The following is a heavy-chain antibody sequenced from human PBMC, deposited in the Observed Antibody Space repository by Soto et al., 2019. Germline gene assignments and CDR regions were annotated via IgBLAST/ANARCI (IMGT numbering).Heavy chain of an antibody. Sequence: SETLSLTCSVSGGAISNGDYYWSWVRQPPGKGLELIGYIYYSGSTHYNPSLQSRSSISVDRSKNEFSLKLSSVTAADTAVYYCARVVGYYYYGMDVWGQGTTVTVSS. J-gene: IGHJ6*02. CDR1: GGAISNGDYY. D-gene: IGHD2-15*01. CDR3: ARVVGYYYYGMDV. V-gene: IGHV4-30-4*01. CDR2: IYYSGST.